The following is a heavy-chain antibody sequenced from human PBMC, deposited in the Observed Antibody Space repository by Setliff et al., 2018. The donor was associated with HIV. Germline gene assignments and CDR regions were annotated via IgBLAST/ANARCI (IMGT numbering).Heavy chain of an antibody. D-gene: IGHD6-19*01. J-gene: IGHJ6*02. Sequence: ASVKVSCKASGYTFTNYGISWVRQAPGHGLEWMGWISPHIGHTNYAQTFQGRVTMTVDTSTSRAYMELRSLRSDDTAVYFCARLGSGWSDSYYYAMDIWGQGTTVTVSS. V-gene: IGHV1-18*01. CDR2: ISPHIGHT. CDR3: ARLGSGWSDSYYYAMDI. CDR1: GYTFTNYG.